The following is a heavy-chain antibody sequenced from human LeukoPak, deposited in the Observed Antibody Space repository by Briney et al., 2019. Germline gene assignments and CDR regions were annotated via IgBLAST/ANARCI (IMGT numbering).Heavy chain of an antibody. D-gene: IGHD3-22*01. CDR2: MNPNSGNT. CDR3: ARDWDDGRAERPA. J-gene: IGHJ5*02. CDR1: GYTFTSYD. V-gene: IGHV1-8*03. Sequence: ASVKVSCKASGYTFTSYDINWVRQATGQGLEWMGWMNPNSGNTGYAQKFQGRVTITRNTSISTAYMELSSLRAEDTAVYYCARDWDDGRAERPAWGQGTLVTVSS.